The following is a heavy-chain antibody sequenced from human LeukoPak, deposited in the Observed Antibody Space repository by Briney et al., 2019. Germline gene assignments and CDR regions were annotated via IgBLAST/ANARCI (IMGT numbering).Heavy chain of an antibody. CDR1: GFTFRSYG. V-gene: IGHV3-30*02. CDR2: IRYDGSNK. CDR3: AKEVYSYGGPDY. D-gene: IGHD5-18*01. J-gene: IGHJ4*02. Sequence: GGSLKLSCAASGFTFRSYGMHWVRQAPGKGLEWVAFIRYDGSNKYYADSVKGRFTISRDNSKNTLYLQMNSLRAEDTAVYYCAKEVYSYGGPDYWGQGTLVTVSS.